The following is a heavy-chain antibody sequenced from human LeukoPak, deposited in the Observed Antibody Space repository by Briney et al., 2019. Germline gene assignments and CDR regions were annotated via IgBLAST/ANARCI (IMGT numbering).Heavy chain of an antibody. J-gene: IGHJ4*02. CDR2: IYYSGIT. D-gene: IGHD3-22*01. CDR3: ARGYYDTSVGNFDY. V-gene: IGHV4-59*08. Sequence: SETLSLTCSVSGGYISSYCWSWIRQPPGKGLEWIGYIYYSGITNYNPSLKSRVTISVDTSKNQFSLKLSSVTAADTAVYYCARGYYDTSVGNFDYWGQGTLVTVSS. CDR1: GGYISSYC.